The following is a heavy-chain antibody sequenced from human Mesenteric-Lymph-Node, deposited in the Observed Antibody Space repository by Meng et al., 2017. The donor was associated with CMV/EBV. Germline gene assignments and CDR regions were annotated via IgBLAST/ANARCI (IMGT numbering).Heavy chain of an antibody. D-gene: IGHD3-3*01. Sequence: GESLKISCAASGFTFSSYGMHWVRQAPGKGLEWVAFIRYDGSNKYYADSVKGRFTISRDNSKNTLYLQMNSLRAEDTAVYYCAKDPKYYDFWSGYSRGWYNWFDPWGQGTLVTVSS. CDR3: AKDPKYYDFWSGYSRGWYNWFDP. CDR1: GFTFSSYG. J-gene: IGHJ5*02. CDR2: IRYDGSNK. V-gene: IGHV3-30*02.